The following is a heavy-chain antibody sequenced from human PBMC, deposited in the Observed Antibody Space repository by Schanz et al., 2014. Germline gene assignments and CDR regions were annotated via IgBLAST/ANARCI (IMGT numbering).Heavy chain of an antibody. CDR1: GFTFSRFG. J-gene: IGHJ6*03. V-gene: IGHV3-33*01. Sequence: QVQLVESGGGVVRPGRSLRLSCATSGFTFSRFGMPWVRQAPGKGPEWVALVWSDGNTKYYVDSVKGRFTISRDNSMNTLHLQMDGLRVEDTAVYYCARDAVALVPEYFMDVWGKGTPVTVSS. CDR2: VWSDGNTK. D-gene: IGHD2-15*01. CDR3: ARDAVALVPEYFMDV.